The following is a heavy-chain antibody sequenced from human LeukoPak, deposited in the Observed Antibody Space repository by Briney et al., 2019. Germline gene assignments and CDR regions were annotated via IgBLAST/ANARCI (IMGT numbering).Heavy chain of an antibody. CDR2: INPSGGST. CDR1: GYTFTSYY. CDR3: AREGSEYGMDV. J-gene: IGHJ6*02. V-gene: IGHV1-46*01. Sequence: ASVTVSCKASGYTFTSYYMHWVRQAPRQGLEWMGIINPSGGSTSYAQKFQGRVTMTRDTSTSTVYMELSSLRSEDTAVYYCAREGSEYGMDVWGQGTTVTVSS.